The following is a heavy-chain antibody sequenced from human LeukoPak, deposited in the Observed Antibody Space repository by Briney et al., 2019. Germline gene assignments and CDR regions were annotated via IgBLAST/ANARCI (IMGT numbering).Heavy chain of an antibody. CDR3: ARDAQYYYDNSGYYYYYYGMDV. D-gene: IGHD3-22*01. CDR1: GFTFSSYS. V-gene: IGHV3-21*01. Sequence: GGSLRLSCAASGFTFSSYSMNWVRQAPGKGLEWVSSISSSSSYIYYADSVKGRFTISRDNAKNSLYLQMNSLRAEDTAVYYCARDAQYYYDNSGYYYYYYGMDVWGQGTTVTVSS. CDR2: ISSSSSYI. J-gene: IGHJ6*02.